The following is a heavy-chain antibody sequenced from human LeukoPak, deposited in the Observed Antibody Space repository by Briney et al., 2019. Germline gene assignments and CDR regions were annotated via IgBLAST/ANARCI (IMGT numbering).Heavy chain of an antibody. V-gene: IGHV3-53*05. J-gene: IGHJ4*02. CDR3: LRQGVGSPPR. Sequence: QPGGSLRLSCAASGFTVTGNDMNWVRQAPGKGLEWVSLIYAGGGGSAYYADSVRGRFTGSRDDSKNTLDLQMNSLKPDDTAIYYCLRQGVGSPPRWGQGTLVPVSS. CDR2: IYAGGGGSA. CDR1: GFTVTGND. D-gene: IGHD1-26*01.